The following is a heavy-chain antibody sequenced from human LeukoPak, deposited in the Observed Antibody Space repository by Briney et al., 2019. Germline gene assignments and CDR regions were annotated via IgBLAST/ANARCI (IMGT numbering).Heavy chain of an antibody. J-gene: IGHJ6*02. CDR3: ARLPYYYDSSGYYSDYYYYGMDV. V-gene: IGHV4-59*08. CDR2: IYYSGST. CDR1: SGSISSYY. Sequence: PSETLSLTCSVSSGSISSYYWSWIRQPPGKGLEWIGYIYYSGSTNYNPSLKSRVTISVDTSKNQFSLKLSSVTAADTAVYYCARLPYYYDSSGYYSDYYYYGMDVWGQGTTVTVSS. D-gene: IGHD3-22*01.